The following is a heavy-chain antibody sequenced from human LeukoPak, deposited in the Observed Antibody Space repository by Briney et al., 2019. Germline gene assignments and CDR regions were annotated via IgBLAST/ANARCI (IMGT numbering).Heavy chain of an antibody. Sequence: SETLPLTCAVYGGSFSGYYWSWIRQPPGKGLEWIGEINHSGSTNYNPSLKSRVTISVDTSKNQFSLKLSSVTAADTAVYYCASNYYYDSSGYQWGQGTLVTVSS. CDR2: INHSGST. V-gene: IGHV4-34*01. CDR3: ASNYYYDSSGYQ. D-gene: IGHD3-22*01. J-gene: IGHJ4*02. CDR1: GGSFSGYY.